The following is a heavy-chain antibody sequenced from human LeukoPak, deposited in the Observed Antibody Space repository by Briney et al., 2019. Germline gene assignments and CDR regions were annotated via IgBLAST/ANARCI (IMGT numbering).Heavy chain of an antibody. CDR1: GGSISSSSYF. J-gene: IGHJ4*02. Sequence: PSETLSLTCAVSGGSISSSSYFWGWIRQPPGKGLEWIGSIFYRGTTYYNPSLKSRVTISVDTSKNQLSLKLSSVTAADTAVYYCARQFDGVAGTTYFDYWGQGTLVTVSS. CDR3: ARQFDGVAGTTYFDY. V-gene: IGHV4-39*01. D-gene: IGHD6-19*01. CDR2: IFYRGTT.